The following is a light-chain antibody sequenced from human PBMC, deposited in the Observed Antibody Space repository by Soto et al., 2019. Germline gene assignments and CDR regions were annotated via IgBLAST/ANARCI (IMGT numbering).Light chain of an antibody. CDR1: QSVTSNY. J-gene: IGKJ1*01. CDR2: AAS. V-gene: IGKV3-20*01. Sequence: EIVLTQSPGTLSLSPGERATLSCRASQSVTSNYLAWYQQKPGQAPRLLIYAASSRATAIPDRFSGSGSGTDFTLTISRLEPEAFAVYYCQQYGSSPKTFGQGTKLEIK. CDR3: QQYGSSPKT.